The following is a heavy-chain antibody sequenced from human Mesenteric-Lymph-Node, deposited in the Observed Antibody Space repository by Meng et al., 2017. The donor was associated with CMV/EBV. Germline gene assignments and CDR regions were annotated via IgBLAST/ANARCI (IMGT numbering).Heavy chain of an antibody. CDR2: INAYNGDT. D-gene: IGHD2-2*02. CDR1: GYTFTNYG. J-gene: IGHJ5*02. CDR3: ARDLAFFYCSSTSCYIP. V-gene: IGHV1-18*01. Sequence: ASVKVSCKASGYTFTNYGISWVRQAPGQGLEWMGWINAYNGDTHYAQKFQGRVTLTTDTSTSTAYMELRSLRSDDTAVYYCARDLAFFYCSSTSCYIPWGQGTLVTVSS.